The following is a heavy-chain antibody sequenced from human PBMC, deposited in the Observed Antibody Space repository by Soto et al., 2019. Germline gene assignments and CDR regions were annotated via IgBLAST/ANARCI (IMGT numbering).Heavy chain of an antibody. D-gene: IGHD2-15*01. V-gene: IGHV3-23*01. Sequence: LRLACAASGLTFSSYAMSWVRQAPGKGLEWVSAISGSGGSTYYADSVKGRFTISRDNSKNTLYLQMNSLRAEDTAVYYCAKGGSIVAPFDPWGQGTLVTVSS. CDR1: GLTFSSYA. CDR3: AKGGSIVAPFDP. CDR2: ISGSGGST. J-gene: IGHJ5*02.